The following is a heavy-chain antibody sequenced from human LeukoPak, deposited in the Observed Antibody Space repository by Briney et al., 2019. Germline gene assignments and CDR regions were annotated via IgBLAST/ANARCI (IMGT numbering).Heavy chain of an antibody. CDR2: IIPIFGTA. V-gene: IGHV1-69*13. D-gene: IGHD5-18*01. CDR3: ARMAYSYGYYYYYGMDV. CDR1: GGTFSSYA. Sequence: SVKVSCKAPGGTFSSYAISWVRQAPGQGLEWMGGIIPIFGTANYAQKFQGRVTITADESTSTAYMELSSLRSEDTAVYYCARMAYSYGYYYYYGMDVWGQGTTVTVSS. J-gene: IGHJ6*02.